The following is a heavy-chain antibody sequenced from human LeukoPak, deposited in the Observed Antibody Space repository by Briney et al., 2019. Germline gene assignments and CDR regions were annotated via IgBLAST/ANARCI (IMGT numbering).Heavy chain of an antibody. V-gene: IGHV1-18*01. D-gene: IGHD1-20*01. CDR3: AREERITGTLYYYYGMDV. CDR1: GYTFTSYG. Sequence: ASVKVSCKASGYTFTSYGISWVRQAPGQGLEWMGWISAYNGNTNYAQKLQGRVTMTTDTSTSTAYMELWSLRSDDTAVYYCAREERITGTLYYYYGMDVWGQGTTVTVSS. CDR2: ISAYNGNT. J-gene: IGHJ6*02.